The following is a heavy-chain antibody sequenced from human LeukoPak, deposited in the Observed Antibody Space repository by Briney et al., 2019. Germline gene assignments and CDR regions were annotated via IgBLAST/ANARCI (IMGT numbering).Heavy chain of an antibody. D-gene: IGHD3-10*02. CDR2: VQSKTDGGTT. CDR1: GFTFSDAW. V-gene: IGHV3-15*01. CDR3: TTDLPYVVSGVDF. J-gene: IGHJ4*02. Sequence: PGGSLRLSCAASGFTFSDAWMSWVRQAPGKGLEWVGRVQSKTDGGTTDYAAPVKGRFTISRDDSKNTLHLQMNSLKTEDTAVYYCTTDLPYVVSGVDFWGQGTLVTVSS.